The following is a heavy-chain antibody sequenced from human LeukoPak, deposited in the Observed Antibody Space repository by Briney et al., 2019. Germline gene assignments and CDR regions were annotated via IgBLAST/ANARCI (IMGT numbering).Heavy chain of an antibody. V-gene: IGHV3-23*01. Sequence: GGSLRLSCAASGFTFSNAWMSWLRQAPGKGLEWVSAISGGGGRTWYAGSVKGRFTITRDNSKNTLSLQMNSLRAEDTAIYYCAKEGLSGSYGDGWGQGTLVIVSS. CDR2: ISGGGGRT. CDR1: GFTFSNAW. D-gene: IGHD1-26*01. J-gene: IGHJ4*02. CDR3: AKEGLSGSYGDG.